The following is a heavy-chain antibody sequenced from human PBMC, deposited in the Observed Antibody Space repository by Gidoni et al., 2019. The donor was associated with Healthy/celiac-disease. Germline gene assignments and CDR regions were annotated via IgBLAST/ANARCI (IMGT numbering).Heavy chain of an antibody. V-gene: IGHV4-39*07. J-gene: IGHJ6*02. CDR1: RRSISSSSYY. D-gene: IGHD3-16*01. CDR3: ARDGGRGYGMDV. CDR2: VYYSGST. Sequence: LQLQEAGPGLVKPSESLSLTCTVPRRSISSSSYYWCWIRQPLGKGREWIGNVYYSGSTYYNPALKSRVTMSVDTSKNQFSLKLGSVTAADAAVYYCARDGGRGYGMDVWGQGTTVTVSS.